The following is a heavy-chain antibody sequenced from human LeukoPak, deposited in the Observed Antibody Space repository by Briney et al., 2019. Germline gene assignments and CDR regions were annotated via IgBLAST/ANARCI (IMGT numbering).Heavy chain of an antibody. D-gene: IGHD3-9*01. CDR1: GGSISRYY. CDR2: IYTIVST. V-gene: IGHV4-4*07. CDR3: ARALVPYYDILTGYYKHPIDAFDI. J-gene: IGHJ3*02. Sequence: TSETLSLTCTVSGGSISRYYWSWIRQPAGKGLEWIGRIYTIVSTNYNPSLKSRVTMSVDTYKNQFSLKLSSVTAADTAVYYCARALVPYYDILTGYYKHPIDAFDIWGQGTKVTVSS.